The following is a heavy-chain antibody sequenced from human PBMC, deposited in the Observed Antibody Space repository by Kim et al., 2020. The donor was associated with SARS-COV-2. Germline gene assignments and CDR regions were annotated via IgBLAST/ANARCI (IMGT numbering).Heavy chain of an antibody. V-gene: IGHV1-18*01. J-gene: IGHJ4*02. Sequence: NYAQKLQGRVTMTTDTATSTAYMELRSLRSDDTAVYYCARDPGGYRGVDYWGQGTLVTVSS. CDR3: ARDPGGYRGVDY. D-gene: IGHD1-1*01.